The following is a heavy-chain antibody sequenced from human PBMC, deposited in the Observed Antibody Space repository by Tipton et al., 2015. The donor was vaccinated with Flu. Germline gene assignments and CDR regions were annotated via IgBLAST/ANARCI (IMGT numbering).Heavy chain of an antibody. Sequence: LSLTCAVSDYSISSGFYWGWIRQPPGKGLEWIGGIYYSGSTYYSPSLESRVIVSVDTSKNQFSLKLNSVTAADTAVYYCARDQGFGGGLSYDYYALDVWGQGTTVTVSS. CDR2: IYYSGST. CDR3: ARDQGFGGGLSYDYYALDV. J-gene: IGHJ6*02. CDR1: DYSISSGFY. D-gene: IGHD3-10*01. V-gene: IGHV4-38-2*02.